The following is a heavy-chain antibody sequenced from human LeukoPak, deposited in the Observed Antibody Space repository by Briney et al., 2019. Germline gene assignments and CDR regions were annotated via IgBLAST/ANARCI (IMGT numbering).Heavy chain of an antibody. CDR1: GYTFTSYG. CDR2: IVTYNGNT. D-gene: IGHD4-11*01. V-gene: IGHV1-18*01. CDR3: AKTTVTSEEYYYYHMDV. J-gene: IGHJ6*03. Sequence: GASVKVSCKTSGYTFTSYGVSWVRQAPGQGLEWMGWIVTYNGNTYYSQKFQGRVTMTTDTSTSTAYLELRSLRSDDTAVYYCAKTTVTSEEYYYYHMDVWGKGTTVTVSS.